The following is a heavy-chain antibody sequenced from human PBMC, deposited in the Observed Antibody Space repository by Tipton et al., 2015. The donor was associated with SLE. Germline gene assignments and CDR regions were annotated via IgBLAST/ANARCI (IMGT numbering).Heavy chain of an antibody. CDR2: IYYSGST. V-gene: IGHV4-59*04. D-gene: IGHD6-19*01. J-gene: IGHJ3*02. CDR1: GGSISSHY. CDR3: AGRAGTKGNAFDI. Sequence: LRLSCTVSGGSISSHYWSWIRQPPGKGLEWIGSIYYSGSTYYNPSLKSRVTISVDTSKNQFSLKLSSVTAADTAVYYCAGRAGTKGNAFDIWGQGTMVTVSS.